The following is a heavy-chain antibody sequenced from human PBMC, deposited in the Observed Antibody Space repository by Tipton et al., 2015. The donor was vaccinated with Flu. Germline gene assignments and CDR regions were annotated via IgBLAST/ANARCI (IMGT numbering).Heavy chain of an antibody. CDR1: GGSLSTTSYH. D-gene: IGHD1-26*01. Sequence: LSCSVSGGSLSTTSYHWAWIRQPPGKALEWIGSLYYTGDTFYNPSLRSRVTMSIDLSKNQFSLRLSSVTAADTAVFYCARVTSYYFFFDSWGQGTRVTVSS. CDR2: LYYTGDT. J-gene: IGHJ4*02. CDR3: ARVTSYYFFFDS. V-gene: IGHV4-39*07.